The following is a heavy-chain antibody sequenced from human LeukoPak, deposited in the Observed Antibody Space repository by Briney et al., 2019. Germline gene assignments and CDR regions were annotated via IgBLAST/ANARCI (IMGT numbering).Heavy chain of an antibody. Sequence: GGSLRLSCTASGFTFSAYWMHWVRQAPGEGLVLVSRINSVGSSTSYADSVRGRFTISRDNAKNTLYLQMNSLRADDTAVYYCARPVADTFAPLDSWGQGTLVTVSS. V-gene: IGHV3-74*01. D-gene: IGHD6-19*01. CDR3: ARPVADTFAPLDS. CDR1: GFTFSAYW. CDR2: INSVGSST. J-gene: IGHJ4*02.